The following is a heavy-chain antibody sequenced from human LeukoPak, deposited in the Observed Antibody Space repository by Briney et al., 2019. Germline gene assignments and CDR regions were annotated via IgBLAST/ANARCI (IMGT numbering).Heavy chain of an antibody. CDR1: GYTFTSYG. Sequence: ASVKVSCKASGYTFTSYGISWVRHAPGQGLEWMGWISAYNGNTNYAQKLQGRVTMTTDTSTSTAYMELRSLRSDDTAVYYCARDRFRYSSGWSISTDYWGQGTLVTVSS. V-gene: IGHV1-18*01. CDR3: ARDRFRYSSGWSISTDY. D-gene: IGHD6-19*01. CDR2: ISAYNGNT. J-gene: IGHJ4*02.